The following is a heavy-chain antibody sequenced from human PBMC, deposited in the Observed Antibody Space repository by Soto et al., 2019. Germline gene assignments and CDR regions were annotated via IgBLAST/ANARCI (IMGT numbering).Heavy chain of an antibody. Sequence: SEPLSLTCPFSGEAVTNYYWSLIRPPPGKGLEWIGYIYYSGSTNYNPPLKSRVTISVDTSKNQFSLKLGSVTAADTAVYYCARGRYSGSYYFDYWGQGTRVTVS. CDR2: IYYSGST. J-gene: IGHJ4*02. D-gene: IGHD1-26*01. CDR1: GEAVTNYY. V-gene: IGHV4-59*02. CDR3: ARGRYSGSYYFDY.